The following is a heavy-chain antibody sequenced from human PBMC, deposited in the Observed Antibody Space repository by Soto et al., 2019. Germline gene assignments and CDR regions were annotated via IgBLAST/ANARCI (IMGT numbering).Heavy chain of an antibody. CDR1: GLSVSNNY. CDR3: ARDGYNPYWFAT. J-gene: IGHJ5*02. CDR2: IYNDGNT. V-gene: IGHV3-53*01. D-gene: IGHD1-20*01. Sequence: QPGGSLRLSCAPSGLSVSNNYMSWVRQAPGKGLEWVSIIYNDGNTYYADSVRGRFTISRDNSKNTLSLQMNRLRAEDTAVYYCARDGYNPYWFATWGQGTLVTVSS.